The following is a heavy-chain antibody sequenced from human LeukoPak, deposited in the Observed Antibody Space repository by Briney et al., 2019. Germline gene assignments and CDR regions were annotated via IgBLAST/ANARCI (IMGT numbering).Heavy chain of an antibody. J-gene: IGHJ5*02. D-gene: IGHD3-10*01. CDR3: ARADSYYYGSGFRTYNWFDP. CDR1: GGSISSYY. Sequence: SETLSLTCTVSGGSISSYYRSWIRQPPGKGLEWIGYIYYSGSTNYNPSLKSRITISVDTSKNQFSPKLSSVTAADTAVYYCARADSYYYGSGFRTYNWFDPWGQGTLVTVSS. V-gene: IGHV4-59*08. CDR2: IYYSGST.